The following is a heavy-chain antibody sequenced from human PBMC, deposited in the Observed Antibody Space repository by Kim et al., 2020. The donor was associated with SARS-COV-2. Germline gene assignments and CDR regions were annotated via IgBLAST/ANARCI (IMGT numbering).Heavy chain of an antibody. Sequence: ASVKVSCKASGYTFTSYAMHWVRQAPGQRLEWMGWINAGNGNTKYSQKFQGRVTITRDTSASTAYMELSSLRSEDTAVYYCARGRWLLRVPYFDYWGQGTLVTVSS. D-gene: IGHD6-19*01. CDR3: ARGRWLLRVPYFDY. V-gene: IGHV1-3*01. CDR2: INAGNGNT. J-gene: IGHJ4*02. CDR1: GYTFTSYA.